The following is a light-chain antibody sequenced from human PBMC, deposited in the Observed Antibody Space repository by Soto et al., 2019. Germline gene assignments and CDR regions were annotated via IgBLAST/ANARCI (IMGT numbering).Light chain of an antibody. V-gene: IGKV3-11*01. J-gene: IGKJ5*01. CDR3: QQRHMWPIT. CDR1: QSFRGL. Sequence: EVVLTQSPVTLSLSPVERDTLSCRASQSFRGLLAWYHQKPGQAPRLLIYDAYNRATGIPPRFSGSGSGTDFTLTISSLEPEDSAVYYCQQRHMWPITFGQGTRLDIK. CDR2: DAY.